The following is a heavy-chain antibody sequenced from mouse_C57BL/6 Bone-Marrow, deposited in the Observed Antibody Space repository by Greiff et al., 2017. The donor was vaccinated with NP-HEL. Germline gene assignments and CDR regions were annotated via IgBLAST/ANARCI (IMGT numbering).Heavy chain of an antibody. Sequence: EVKLVESGGGLVKPGGSLKLSCAASGFTFSSYAMSWVRQTPEKRLEWVATISDGGSYTYYPDNVKGRFTISRDNAKNNLYLQMSHLKSEDTAMDYCARDYDGYYWFAYWGQGTLVTVSA. D-gene: IGHD2-3*01. V-gene: IGHV5-4*01. CDR3: ARDYDGYYWFAY. J-gene: IGHJ3*01. CDR1: GFTFSSYA. CDR2: ISDGGSYT.